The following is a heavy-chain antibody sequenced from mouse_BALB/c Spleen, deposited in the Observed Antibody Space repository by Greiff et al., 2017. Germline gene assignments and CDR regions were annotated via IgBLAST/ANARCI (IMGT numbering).Heavy chain of an antibody. V-gene: IGHV2-9*02. D-gene: IGHD1-2*01. J-gene: IGHJ4*01. CDR2: IWAGGST. CDR3: ASKFITTATGAMDY. CDR1: GFSLTSYG. Sequence: VKLMESGPGLVAPSQSLSITCTVSGFSLTSYGVHWVRQPPGKGLEWLGVIWAGGSTNYNSALMSRLSISKDNSKSQVFLKMNSLQTDDTAMYYCASKFITTATGAMDYWGQGTSVTVSS.